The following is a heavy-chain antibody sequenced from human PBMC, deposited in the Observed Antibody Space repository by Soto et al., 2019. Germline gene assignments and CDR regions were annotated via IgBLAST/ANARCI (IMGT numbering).Heavy chain of an antibody. Sequence: ASVKVSCKDSGYTLTDLSIHWVRQAPGKGLEWMGGFDPEDGETIYAQKFQGRVTMTEDTSTDTAYMELSSLRSEDTAVYYCATPTDILTGYYNGPLDAFDIWGQGTMVTVSS. J-gene: IGHJ3*02. CDR3: ATPTDILTGYYNGPLDAFDI. CDR1: GYTLTDLS. V-gene: IGHV1-24*01. CDR2: FDPEDGET. D-gene: IGHD3-9*01.